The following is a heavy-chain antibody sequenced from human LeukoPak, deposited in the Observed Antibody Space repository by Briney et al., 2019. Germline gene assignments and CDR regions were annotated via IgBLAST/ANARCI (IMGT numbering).Heavy chain of an antibody. V-gene: IGHV1-2*02. CDR3: AREVVAATLLDY. J-gene: IGHJ4*02. CDR1: GYTFTGYY. CDR2: INPNSGGT. Sequence: ASVKVSCKASGYTFTGYYMHWVRQAPGQGLEWMGWINPNSGGTNYAQKFQGRVTMSRDTSISKAYMELSRLRSDDTAVYYCAREVVAATLLDYWGQGTLVTVSS. D-gene: IGHD2-15*01.